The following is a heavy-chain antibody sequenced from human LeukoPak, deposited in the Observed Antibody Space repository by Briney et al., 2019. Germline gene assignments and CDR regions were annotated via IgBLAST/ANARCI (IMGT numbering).Heavy chain of an antibody. CDR3: ARDLDYYDSSGSHRRRNYFDY. D-gene: IGHD3-22*01. CDR1: GFTFSSYE. Sequence: GGSLRLSCAASGFTFSSYEMNWVRQAPGKGLEWVSYISSSGSTIYYADSVKGRFTISRDNAKNSLYLQMNSLRGEDTAMYYCARDLDYYDSSGSHRRRNYFDYWGQGTLVTVSS. CDR2: ISSSGSTI. J-gene: IGHJ4*02. V-gene: IGHV3-48*03.